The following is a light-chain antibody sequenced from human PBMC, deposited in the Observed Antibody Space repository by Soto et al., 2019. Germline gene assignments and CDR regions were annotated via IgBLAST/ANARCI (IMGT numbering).Light chain of an antibody. CDR1: QSVSSSY. J-gene: IGKJ1*01. V-gene: IGKV3-20*01. Sequence: EIVLTQSPGTLSLSPGERATLTCRASQSVSSSYLAWYQQKSGQAPRLLIYAISSRATGIPDRFSGSGSGTDFTLTISRLEPEDSAVYYCQQYGISRTFGQGTKVDIK. CDR2: AIS. CDR3: QQYGISRT.